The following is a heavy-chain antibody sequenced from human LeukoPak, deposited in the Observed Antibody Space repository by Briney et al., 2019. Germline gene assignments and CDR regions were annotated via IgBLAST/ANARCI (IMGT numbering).Heavy chain of an antibody. J-gene: IGHJ6*02. CDR1: GGTFSSYA. CDR2: IIPILGIA. Sequence: GSSVKVSCTASGGTFSSYAISWVRQAPGQGLEWMGRIIPILGIANYAQKFQGRVTITADKSTSTAYMELSSLRSEDTAVYYCARSRFPVVAASMDVWGQGTTVTVSS. V-gene: IGHV1-69*04. CDR3: ARSRFPVVAASMDV. D-gene: IGHD2-15*01.